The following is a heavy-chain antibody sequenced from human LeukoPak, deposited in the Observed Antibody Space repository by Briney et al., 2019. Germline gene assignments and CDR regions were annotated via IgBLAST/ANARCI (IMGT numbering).Heavy chain of an antibody. J-gene: IGHJ4*02. CDR2: ISSSGSTI. V-gene: IGHV3-11*04. D-gene: IGHD2-15*01. Sequence: PGGSLRLSCAASGFTFSDYYMSWIHQAPGKGLEWVSYISSSGSTIYYADSVKGRFTISRDNAKNSLYLQMNSLRAEDTAVYYCARYSPSTHAFDYWGQGTLVTVSS. CDR3: ARYSPSTHAFDY. CDR1: GFTFSDYY.